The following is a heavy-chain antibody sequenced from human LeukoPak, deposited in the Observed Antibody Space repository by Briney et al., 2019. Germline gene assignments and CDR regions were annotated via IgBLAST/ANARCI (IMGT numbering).Heavy chain of an antibody. CDR1: GYTFTGYY. V-gene: IGHV1-69*05. CDR2: IIPIFGTA. Sequence: SVKVSCKASGYTFTGYYMHWVRQAPGQGLEWMGRIIPIFGTANYAQKFQGRVTITTDESTGTAYMELSSLRSEDTAVYYCATEHIATLQTFDYWGQGTLVTVSS. CDR3: ATEHIATLQTFDY. D-gene: IGHD4-11*01. J-gene: IGHJ4*02.